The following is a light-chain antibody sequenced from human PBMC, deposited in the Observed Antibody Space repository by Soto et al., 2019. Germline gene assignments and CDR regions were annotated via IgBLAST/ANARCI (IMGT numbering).Light chain of an antibody. CDR3: QQSYSTFWT. CDR1: QRISNY. CDR2: GAS. V-gene: IGKV1-39*01. Sequence: DIQMTQSPSSLSASVGDRVTITCRASQRISNYLNWYQQKPEKAPRLLIYGASSLQSGVPSRFSGSGSGTDFTLTISSLQPEDFATYYRQQSYSTFWTFGQGTKVEIK. J-gene: IGKJ1*01.